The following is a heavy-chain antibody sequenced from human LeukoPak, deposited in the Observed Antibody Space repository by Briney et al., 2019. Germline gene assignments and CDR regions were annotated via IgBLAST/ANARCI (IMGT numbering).Heavy chain of an antibody. CDR2: ISYDGSNK. CDR1: GFTFSSYA. J-gene: IGHJ4*02. V-gene: IGHV3-30-3*01. CDR3: ARVYETNGYLY. Sequence: PGGSLRLPCAAPGFTFSSYAMHWVRQAPGKGLEWVAVISYDGSNKYYADSVKGRFTISRDNAKNTVYLQMNSLRVEDTAVYYCARVYETNGYLYWGQGSLVTVSS. D-gene: IGHD3-22*01.